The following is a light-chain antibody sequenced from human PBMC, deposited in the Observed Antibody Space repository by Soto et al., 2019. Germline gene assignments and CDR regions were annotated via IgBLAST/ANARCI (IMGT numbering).Light chain of an antibody. J-gene: IGKJ2*01. CDR3: QQTYRIPYT. Sequence: DIQMTQSPSSLSESIGDRVTITCRSSQSISVYINWYQKKSGTPPKLLMYAASNLQSGVPSRFSGRGSGTDFTLTISSLQPEDFASYYCQQTYRIPYTFGQGTKVDIK. CDR1: QSISVY. V-gene: IGKV1-39*01. CDR2: AAS.